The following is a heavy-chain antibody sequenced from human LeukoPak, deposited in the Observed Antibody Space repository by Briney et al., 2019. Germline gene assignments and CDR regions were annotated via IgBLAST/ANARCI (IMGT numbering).Heavy chain of an antibody. CDR2: INSDGSTT. Sequence: GRSLRLSCAASGFTLSSHWMHWVRQAPGTGLVWVSRINSDGSTTNYADSVKGRFTISRDNAETTLYLQMHSLRVEDTAVYYCTRRVSATRWFDPWGQGTLVTVSS. V-gene: IGHV3-74*01. J-gene: IGHJ5*02. CDR3: TRRVSATRWFDP. CDR1: GFTLSSHW. D-gene: IGHD2-15*01.